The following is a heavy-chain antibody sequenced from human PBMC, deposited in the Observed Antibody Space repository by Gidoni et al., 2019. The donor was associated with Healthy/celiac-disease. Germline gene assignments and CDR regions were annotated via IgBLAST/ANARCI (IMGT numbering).Heavy chain of an antibody. CDR3: AREIRTYYYYYMDV. J-gene: IGHJ6*03. CDR1: GFTFSDHY. V-gene: IGHV3-72*01. CDR2: TRNKANSYTT. Sequence: EVQLVESGGGLVQPGGSLRLSCAASGFTFSDHYMDWVRQAPGKGLEWVGRTRNKANSYTTEYAASVKGRFTISRDDSKNSLYLQMNSLKTEDTAVYYCAREIRTYYYYYMDVWGKGTTVTVSS. D-gene: IGHD3-3*01.